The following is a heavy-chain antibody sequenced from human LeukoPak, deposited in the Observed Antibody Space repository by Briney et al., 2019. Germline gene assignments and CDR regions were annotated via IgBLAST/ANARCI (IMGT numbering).Heavy chain of an antibody. J-gene: IGHJ4*02. Sequence: GGSLRLSCAASGFTFSSSAMSWVRQVPGKGLEWVSGISSSGGSTNYADSVKGRFTISRDNSKNTLYLQMNSLRAEDTAAYYCAKKPGAYYYDSSGYPFDYWGQGTLVTVSS. CDR1: GFTFSSSA. D-gene: IGHD3-22*01. V-gene: IGHV3-23*01. CDR3: AKKPGAYYYDSSGYPFDY. CDR2: ISSSGGST.